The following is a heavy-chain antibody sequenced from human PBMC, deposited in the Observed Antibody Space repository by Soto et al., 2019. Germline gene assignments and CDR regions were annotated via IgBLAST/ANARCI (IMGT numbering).Heavy chain of an antibody. D-gene: IGHD6-25*01. Sequence: QVHLQQWGAGLLKPSETLSLTCAVYGGSFSDFYWNWIRQPPGKGLEWIGEINHSGSTNYNPSLKSQFTISVDTTKNQFSLRLSSVTAADTAVYYCARVGTPRPFDSWGQGTLVTVSS. V-gene: IGHV4-34*01. CDR2: INHSGST. CDR1: GGSFSDFY. J-gene: IGHJ4*02. CDR3: ARVGTPRPFDS.